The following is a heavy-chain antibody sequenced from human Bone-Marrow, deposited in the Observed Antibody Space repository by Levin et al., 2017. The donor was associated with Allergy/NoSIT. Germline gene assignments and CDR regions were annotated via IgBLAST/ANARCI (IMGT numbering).Heavy chain of an antibody. CDR1: GGTFSTYA. CDR3: EKKFRQRNDAYEV. Sequence: ASVKVSCKASGGTFSTYALSWVRQAPGQGLEWIGDITPMIGTANYAQTMEGRVTITADTATSTAYKVENSLRPEDTAVYYCEKKFRQRNDAYEVWGQGTMVTVSS. V-gene: IGHV1-69*06. CDR2: ITPMIGTA. D-gene: IGHD5-18*01. J-gene: IGHJ3*01.